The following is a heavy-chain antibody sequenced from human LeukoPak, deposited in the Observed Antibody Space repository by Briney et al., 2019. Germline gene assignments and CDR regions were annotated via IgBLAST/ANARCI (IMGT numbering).Heavy chain of an antibody. CDR3: ARDVGGSLDY. CDR2: IKSGDREY. CDR1: AFTFSSYR. J-gene: IGHJ4*02. D-gene: IGHD1-26*01. V-gene: IGHV3-7*01. Sequence: GGSLSLSCAASAFTFSSYRMVRVPQAPGMGLVGVANIKSGDREYHQAVSVKGRFTISRDNAQNSVYLQMTSLRGEDTAVYYCARDVGGSLDYWGQGTLVTVSS.